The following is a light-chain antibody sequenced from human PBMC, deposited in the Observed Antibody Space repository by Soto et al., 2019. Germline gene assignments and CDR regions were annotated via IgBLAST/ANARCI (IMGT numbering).Light chain of an antibody. Sequence: QSVLTQPASVSGSPGQSITISCTGTSSDVGAYNYVSWYQQHPGKAPKLMIYEVSNRPSGVSHRFSGSKSGNTASLPIAGLQADDDADYYFTSFTRSSTVVFGGGTKLTVL. J-gene: IGLJ3*02. V-gene: IGLV2-14*01. CDR2: EVS. CDR1: SSDVGAYNY. CDR3: TSFTRSSTVV.